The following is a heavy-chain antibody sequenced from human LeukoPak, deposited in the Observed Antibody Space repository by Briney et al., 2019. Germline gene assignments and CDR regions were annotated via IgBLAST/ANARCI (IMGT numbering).Heavy chain of an antibody. D-gene: IGHD3-3*01. Sequence: ASVKVSCKASGYTFTSYYMHWVRQAPGQGLEWMGIINPSGGSTSYAQKFQGRVTMTRDTSTSTVYMELSSLRSEDTAVYYCARDRAGGYYDFWSGYPTIDYWGQGTLVTVSS. V-gene: IGHV1-46*01. J-gene: IGHJ4*02. CDR3: ARDRAGGYYDFWSGYPTIDY. CDR1: GYTFTSYY. CDR2: INPSGGST.